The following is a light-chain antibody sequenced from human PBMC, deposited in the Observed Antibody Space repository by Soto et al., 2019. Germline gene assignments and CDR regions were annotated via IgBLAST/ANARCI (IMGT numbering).Light chain of an antibody. CDR2: AAS. J-gene: IGKJ1*01. V-gene: IGKV3-20*01. CDR1: PSLSSSY. CDR3: HQYKTLPRT. Sequence: EFVLTQSPGTLSLSPGERATLSCRASPSLSSSYLAWYQQKPGQAPRLLLYAASTRATGIPDRFSGSASGTDFTLTIYRLEPEDVAVYYCHQYKTLPRTFGQGTKVEIK.